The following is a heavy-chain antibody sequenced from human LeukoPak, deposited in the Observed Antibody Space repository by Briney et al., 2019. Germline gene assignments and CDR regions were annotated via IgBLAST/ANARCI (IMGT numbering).Heavy chain of an antibody. CDR1: GGSISSSSYY. J-gene: IGHJ5*02. Sequence: PSETLSLTCTVSGGSISSSSYYWGWIRQPPGKGLEWIGYIYYSGSTNYNPSLKSRVTISVDTSKNQFSLKLSSVTAADTAVYYCARTMVRDPRGWFDPWGQGTLVTVSS. D-gene: IGHD3-10*01. CDR3: ARTMVRDPRGWFDP. V-gene: IGHV4-61*05. CDR2: IYYSGST.